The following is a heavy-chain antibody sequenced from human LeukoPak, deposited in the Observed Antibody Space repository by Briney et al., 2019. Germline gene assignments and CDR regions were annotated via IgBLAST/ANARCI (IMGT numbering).Heavy chain of an antibody. V-gene: IGHV3-30-3*01. D-gene: IGHD3-3*01. Sequence: GGSLRLSCAASGFTFSSYAMRWVRQAPGKGLEWVAVISYDGSNKYYADSVKGRFTISRDNSKNTLYLQMNSLRAEDTAVYYCARGFTIFGVDYMDVWGKGTTVTVSS. CDR2: ISYDGSNK. CDR1: GFTFSSYA. J-gene: IGHJ6*03. CDR3: ARGFTIFGVDYMDV.